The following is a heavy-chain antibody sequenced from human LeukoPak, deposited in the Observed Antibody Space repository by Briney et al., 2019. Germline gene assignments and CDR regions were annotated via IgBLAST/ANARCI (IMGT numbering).Heavy chain of an antibody. CDR1: GLDFSSHT. D-gene: IGHD4-11*01. Sequence: QAGGSLRLSCTVFGLDFSSHTMNWVRQAPGKGLEWVANIKQDGSEIYYVDSVKGRFTISRDNAKNSLYLQMNSLRAEDTAVYYCVRRYMTTSEEDFDYWGQGTLVTVSS. CDR3: VRRYMTTSEEDFDY. J-gene: IGHJ4*02. CDR2: IKQDGSEI. V-gene: IGHV3-7*01.